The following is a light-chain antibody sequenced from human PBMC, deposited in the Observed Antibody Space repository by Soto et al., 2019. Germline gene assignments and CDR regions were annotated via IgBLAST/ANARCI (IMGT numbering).Light chain of an antibody. CDR2: GTS. J-gene: IGKJ1*01. CDR3: QQYNNWPRT. Sequence: EIVMTQSPATLSLSPGERATLSCRASQSVNSNLAWYQQKAGQAPRLLIYGTSTRATGIPARFSGSGSGTDFTLTISSLQFEDLAVYYCQQYNNWPRTFGQGTKVEIK. CDR1: QSVNSN. V-gene: IGKV3-15*01.